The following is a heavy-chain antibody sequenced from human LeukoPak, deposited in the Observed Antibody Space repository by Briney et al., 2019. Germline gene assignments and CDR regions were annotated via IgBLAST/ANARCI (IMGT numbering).Heavy chain of an antibody. Sequence: GGSLRLSRAASGLTFSSYAMSWVRQAPGKGLEWVLGLSGFGGSTDYADSVKGRFTISRDNSKNTLYLQMNSLRAEDTAVYYCAKGLDSGYDWGLMDVWGQGTTVTVSS. CDR3: AKGLDSGYDWGLMDV. CDR1: GLTFSSYA. CDR2: LSGFGGST. D-gene: IGHD5-12*01. J-gene: IGHJ6*02. V-gene: IGHV3-23*01.